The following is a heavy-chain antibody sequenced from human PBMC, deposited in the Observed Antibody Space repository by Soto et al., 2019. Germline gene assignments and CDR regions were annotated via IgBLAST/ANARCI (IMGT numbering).Heavy chain of an antibody. D-gene: IGHD6-19*01. CDR2: LSYEGSEE. J-gene: IGHJ4*02. Sequence: PGGSLRLSCAASGFNFGVFGMHWVRQAPGKGLEWVSVLSYEGSEEYYADSVRGRFTISRDNSKNTLFLQMDSLRVDDTGVYYCALTRRSSLLEVAGPGFEYWGQGTLVTVSS. CDR1: GFNFGVFG. CDR3: ALTRRSSLLEVAGPGFEY. V-gene: IGHV3-30*03.